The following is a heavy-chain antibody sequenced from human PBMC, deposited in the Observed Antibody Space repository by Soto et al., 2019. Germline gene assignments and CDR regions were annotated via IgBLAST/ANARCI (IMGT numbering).Heavy chain of an antibody. D-gene: IGHD3-10*01. V-gene: IGHV3-23*01. Sequence: EVQLLESGGGLVQPGGSLRLSCAASGFTFSSYAMSWVRQAPGKGLEWVSAISGSGGSTDYADSVKGRFTISRDNSKNTLYLQMNSLRAEDTAVDYCAKASGWFGEFDYWGQGTLVTVSS. CDR1: GFTFSSYA. CDR2: ISGSGGST. CDR3: AKASGWFGEFDY. J-gene: IGHJ4*02.